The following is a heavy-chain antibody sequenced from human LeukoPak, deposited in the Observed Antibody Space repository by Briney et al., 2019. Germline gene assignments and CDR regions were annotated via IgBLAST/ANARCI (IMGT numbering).Heavy chain of an antibody. V-gene: IGHV1-69*05. J-gene: IGHJ4*02. CDR2: IIPIFGTA. CDR3: ARDPPPEYYYDRGFDY. Sequence: SVKVSCKASGGTFSSYAISWVRQAPGQGLEWMGGIIPIFGTANYAQKFQGRVTITTDESTSTAYMELSRLRSDDTAVYYCARDPPPEYYYDRGFDYWGQGTLVTVSS. D-gene: IGHD3-22*01. CDR1: GGTFSSYA.